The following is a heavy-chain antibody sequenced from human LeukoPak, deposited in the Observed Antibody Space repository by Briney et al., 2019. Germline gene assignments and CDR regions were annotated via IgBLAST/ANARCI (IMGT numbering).Heavy chain of an antibody. Sequence: ETLSLTCAVYGGSFSGYYWNWVRQAPGKGLEWVSSISSSSGYIFYADSVKGRFTISRDNSKKIVYLQMDSLRVDDTAVYYCARGGYQPYYYMDVWGTGTTVTVSS. D-gene: IGHD2-2*01. CDR3: ARGGYQPYYYMDV. CDR1: GGSFSGYY. V-gene: IGHV3-21*01. J-gene: IGHJ6*03. CDR2: ISSSSGYI.